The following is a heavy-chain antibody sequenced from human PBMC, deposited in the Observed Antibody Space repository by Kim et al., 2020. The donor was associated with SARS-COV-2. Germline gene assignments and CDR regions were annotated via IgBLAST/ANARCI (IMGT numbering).Heavy chain of an antibody. CDR2: INHSGST. Sequence: SETLSLTCAVYGGSFSGYYWSWIRQPPGKGLEWIGEINHSGSTNYNPSLKSRVTISVDTSKNQFSLKLSSVTAADTAVYYCARGPPHCSGGSCYSRWFDPWGQGTLVTVSS. J-gene: IGHJ5*02. V-gene: IGHV4-34*01. CDR3: ARGPPHCSGGSCYSRWFDP. CDR1: GGSFSGYY. D-gene: IGHD2-15*01.